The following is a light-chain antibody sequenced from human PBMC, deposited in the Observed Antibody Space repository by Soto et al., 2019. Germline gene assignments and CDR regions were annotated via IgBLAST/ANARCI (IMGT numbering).Light chain of an antibody. Sequence: QSALTQPPSASGSPGQSVTISCTGTSSDVGRYIYVSWFQQHPGKAPKLMIYEVTKRPSGVPDRFSGSKSGNTASLTVSGLQAEDEADYYCSSDVSGYSLGVFGGGTKLTVL. CDR2: EVT. J-gene: IGLJ3*02. CDR3: SSDVSGYSLGV. CDR1: SSDVGRYIY. V-gene: IGLV2-8*01.